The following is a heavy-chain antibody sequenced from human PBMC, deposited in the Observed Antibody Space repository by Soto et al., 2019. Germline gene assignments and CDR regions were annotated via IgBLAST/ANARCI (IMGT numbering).Heavy chain of an antibody. V-gene: IGHV3-30*18. CDR1: GFSFSDSG. J-gene: IGHJ3*02. Sequence: VQLVESGGGVVQPGRSLRLSCAASGFSFSDSGMHWVRQPPGKGLEWVAAISFDGSNEFYADSVKDRFTISRDNSKNTLYLQMNSLRAEDKAVYYCAKSVRYCLGSSCSPEAFDIWGQGTVVSVSS. CDR2: ISFDGSNE. D-gene: IGHD2-15*01. CDR3: AKSVRYCLGSSCSPEAFDI.